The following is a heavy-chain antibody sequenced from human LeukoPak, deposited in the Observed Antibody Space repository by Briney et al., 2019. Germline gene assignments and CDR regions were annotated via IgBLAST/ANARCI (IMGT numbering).Heavy chain of an antibody. J-gene: IGHJ5*02. V-gene: IGHV4-61*01. Sequence: SETLSLTCTVSGASVSSASYWSWIRPPPGKGVEWIAHIYNGVNTNYNPSLTSRVTISVDTSKNQFSLRLNSVTAADTAVYYCARSRAFNSGAFDPWGQGSLVTVSS. CDR3: ARSRAFNSGAFDP. D-gene: IGHD1-26*01. CDR1: GASVSSASY. CDR2: IYNGVNT.